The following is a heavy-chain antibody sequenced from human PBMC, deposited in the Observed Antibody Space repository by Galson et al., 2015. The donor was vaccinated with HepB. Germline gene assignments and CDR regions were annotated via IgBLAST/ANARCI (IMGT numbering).Heavy chain of an antibody. D-gene: IGHD3-3*01. J-gene: IGHJ6*03. CDR3: ARLVTTFGVVNMDV. CDR1: GDTFSNYA. V-gene: IGHV1-69*04. Sequence: SVKVSCKASGDTFSNYAISWVRQAPGQGLEWMGRIIPFLDIATYAQKFEGRVTITADKSTSAVSMEVSSLRMEDAAVYCCARLVTTFGVVNMDVWGKGTTVTVSS. CDR2: IIPFLDIA.